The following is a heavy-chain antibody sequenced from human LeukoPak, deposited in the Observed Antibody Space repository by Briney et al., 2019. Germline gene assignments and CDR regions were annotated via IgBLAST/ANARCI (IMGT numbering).Heavy chain of an antibody. D-gene: IGHD5-18*01. J-gene: IGHJ4*02. V-gene: IGHV1-2*02. Sequence: ASVKVSCKASGFTFTVYYMHWVRQAPGQGLEWMGWINPNSTTTHYAQKFQGRVTMTRDTSISTAYMELRRLRSDDTATYYCARVRDRMKGYKFDYWGQGTLVTVSS. CDR2: INPNSTTT. CDR3: ARVRDRMKGYKFDY. CDR1: GFTFTVYY.